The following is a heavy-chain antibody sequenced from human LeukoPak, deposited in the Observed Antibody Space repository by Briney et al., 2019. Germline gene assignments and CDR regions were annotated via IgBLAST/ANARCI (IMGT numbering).Heavy chain of an antibody. CDR1: GYTFTSYY. J-gene: IGHJ5*02. Sequence: ASVKVSCKASGYTFTSYYMHWVRQAPGQGLEWMGIINPSGGSTSYAQKFQGRVTMTRDTSTSTVYMELSSLRSDDTAVYYCAFAQGCSSTSCYNWFDPWGQGTLVTVSS. V-gene: IGHV1-46*01. D-gene: IGHD2-2*01. CDR2: INPSGGST. CDR3: AFAQGCSSTSCYNWFDP.